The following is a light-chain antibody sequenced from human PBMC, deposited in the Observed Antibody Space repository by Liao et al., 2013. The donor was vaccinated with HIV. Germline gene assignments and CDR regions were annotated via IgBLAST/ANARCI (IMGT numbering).Light chain of an antibody. Sequence: SYELTQPPSVSVAPGKTASIACGGNSIGSKSVHWYQQKPGQAPVPVIYYDSDRPSGIPERFSGSNSGNTATLTISRVEAGDEADYYCQVWDTSSDQDVVFGGGTKLTVL. CDR1: SIGSKS. J-gene: IGLJ2*01. CDR2: YDS. CDR3: QVWDTSSDQDVV. V-gene: IGLV3-21*04.